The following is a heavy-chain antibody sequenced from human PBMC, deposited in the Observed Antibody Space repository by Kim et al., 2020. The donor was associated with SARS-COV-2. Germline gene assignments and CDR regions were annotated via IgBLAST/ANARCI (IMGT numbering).Heavy chain of an antibody. Sequence: TNNAQTVQGRPTITTDAPTSTAYMELRSLRSDDTAVYYCARGDSSSGFDYWGQGTLVTVSS. V-gene: IGHV1-18*01. D-gene: IGHD6-6*01. CDR3: ARGDSSSGFDY. J-gene: IGHJ4*02. CDR2: T.